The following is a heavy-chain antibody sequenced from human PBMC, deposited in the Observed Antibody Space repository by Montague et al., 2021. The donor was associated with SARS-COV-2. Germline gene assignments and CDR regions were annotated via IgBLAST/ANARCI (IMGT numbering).Heavy chain of an antibody. CDR2: VYTTGST. V-gene: IGHV4-61*02. Sequence: TLSLTCTVSGGSISSDSYYWSWNRQPAGKGLEWIGRVYTTGSTNYXPSLKSRVTISGDTSRNQFSLRLTSVTAADTAMYYCARAVIYGGYAFAYFDFWGQGVLVTVSS. D-gene: IGHD5-12*01. CDR3: ARAVIYGGYAFAYFDF. J-gene: IGHJ4*02. CDR1: GGSISSDSYY.